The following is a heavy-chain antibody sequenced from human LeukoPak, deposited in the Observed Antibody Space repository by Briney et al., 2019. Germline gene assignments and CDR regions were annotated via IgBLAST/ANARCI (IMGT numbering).Heavy chain of an antibody. J-gene: IGHJ4*02. V-gene: IGHV3-30*18. CDR2: ISSDGSNK. CDR3: SKDLSYGYSFEY. CDR1: GFPFSSSG. D-gene: IGHD5-18*01. Sequence: GRSLRLSCAASGFPFSSSGMHWVRQAPGKGLDWVALISSDGSNKYYADSVRGRFTISRDNSNNTLYLQMNSLRAEDTAVYYWSKDLSYGYSFEYWGQGTLVTVSS.